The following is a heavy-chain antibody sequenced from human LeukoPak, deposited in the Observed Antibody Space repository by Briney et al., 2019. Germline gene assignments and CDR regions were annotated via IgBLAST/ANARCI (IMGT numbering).Heavy chain of an antibody. J-gene: IGHJ4*02. CDR1: GYSFTNYW. Sequence: GASLKISCKGSGYSFTNYWIGWVRQLPGKGLGWMGIIYPGDSDTRYSPSFQGQVTISADKSISTAYLQWSSLKASDTAMYSCARQRGYCTSATCYQSDDYWGQGTLVTVSS. CDR2: IYPGDSDT. V-gene: IGHV5-51*01. D-gene: IGHD2-2*01. CDR3: ARQRGYCTSATCYQSDDY.